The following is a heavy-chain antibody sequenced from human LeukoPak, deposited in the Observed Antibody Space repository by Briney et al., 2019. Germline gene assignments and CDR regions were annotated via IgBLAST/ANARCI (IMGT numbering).Heavy chain of an antibody. D-gene: IGHD3-3*01. CDR1: GYTFTSYG. Sequence: ASVKVSCKASGYTFTSYGISWVRQAPGQGLEWMGWISAYNGNTNYAQKLQGRVTMTTDTSTSTAYMELRSLRSEDTAVYYCARDFWSGYFRGENWFDPWGQGTLVTVSS. CDR3: ARDFWSGYFRGENWFDP. V-gene: IGHV1-18*01. CDR2: ISAYNGNT. J-gene: IGHJ5*02.